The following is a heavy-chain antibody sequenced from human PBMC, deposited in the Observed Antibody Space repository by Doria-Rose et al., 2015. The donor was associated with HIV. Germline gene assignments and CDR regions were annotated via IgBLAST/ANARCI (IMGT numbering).Heavy chain of an antibody. CDR2: IFSDDER. V-gene: IGHV2-26*01. CDR1: GVSLSSPGMG. D-gene: IGHD6-13*01. CDR3: ARIKSSRWYHKYYFDF. Sequence: QVTLKESGPVLVKPTETLTLTCTVSGVSLSSPGMGVSWIRQPPGKALEWLANIFSDDERSYKTSLKSSLTISRGTSKSQAVLTMTDMDPVDTATYYCARIKSSRWYHKYYFDFWGQGTLVIVSA. J-gene: IGHJ4*02.